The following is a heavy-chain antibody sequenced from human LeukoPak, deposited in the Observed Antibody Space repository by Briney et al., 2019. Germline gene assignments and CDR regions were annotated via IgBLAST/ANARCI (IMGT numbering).Heavy chain of an antibody. D-gene: IGHD6-19*01. Sequence: GGSLRLSCAASGFTFSSYSMNWVRQAPGKGLEWVSSITSGSTYIYYADSVKGRFTLSRDNAKNSLYLQMNSLRAEDTAVYYCARGGLVPGYWDQGTLVTVSS. CDR1: GFTFSSYS. CDR2: ITSGSTYI. J-gene: IGHJ4*02. V-gene: IGHV3-21*01. CDR3: ARGGLVPGY.